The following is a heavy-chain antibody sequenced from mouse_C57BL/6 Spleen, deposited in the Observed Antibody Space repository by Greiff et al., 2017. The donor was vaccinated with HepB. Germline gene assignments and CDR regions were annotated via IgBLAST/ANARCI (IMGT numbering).Heavy chain of an antibody. CDR2: INPSNGGT. CDR3: ARENRDYYDYDGYFDV. D-gene: IGHD2-4*01. CDR1: GYTFTSYW. J-gene: IGHJ1*03. V-gene: IGHV1-53*01. Sequence: VQLKQPGTELVKPGASVKLSCKASGYTFTSYWMHWVKQRPGQGLEWIGNINPSNGGTNYNEKFKSKATLTVDKSSSTAYMQLSSLTSEDSAVYYCARENRDYYDYDGYFDVWGTGTTVTVSS.